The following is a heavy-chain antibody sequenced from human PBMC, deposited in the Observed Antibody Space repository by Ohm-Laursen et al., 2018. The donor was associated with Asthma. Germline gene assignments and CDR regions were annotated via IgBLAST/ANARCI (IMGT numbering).Heavy chain of an antibody. Sequence: SLRLSCSASGFTFSSYGMHWVRQAPGKGLEWVAVIWYDGSNKYYADSVKGRFTISRDNSKNTLYLQMNSLRAEDTAVYYCARDMHGAWFGELSPYYYGMDVWGQGTMVTVSS. CDR1: GFTFSSYG. CDR2: IWYDGSNK. V-gene: IGHV3-33*01. J-gene: IGHJ6*02. D-gene: IGHD3-10*01. CDR3: ARDMHGAWFGELSPYYYGMDV.